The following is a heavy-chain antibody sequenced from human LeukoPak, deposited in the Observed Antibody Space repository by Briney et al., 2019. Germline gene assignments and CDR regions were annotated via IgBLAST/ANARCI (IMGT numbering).Heavy chain of an antibody. Sequence: GESLKISCKGSGYSFTSYWIGWVRQMPGKGLEWMGIIFPGDSDTRYSPSFQGQVTISADKSISTAYLQWSSLKASDTAMYYCARQFRNYYDSSGYYYFDYWGQGTLVTVSS. D-gene: IGHD3-22*01. J-gene: IGHJ4*02. CDR3: ARQFRNYYDSSGYYYFDY. V-gene: IGHV5-51*01. CDR2: IFPGDSDT. CDR1: GYSFTSYW.